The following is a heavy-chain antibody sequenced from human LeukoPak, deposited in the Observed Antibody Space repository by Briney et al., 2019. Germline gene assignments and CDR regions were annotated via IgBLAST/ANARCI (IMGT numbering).Heavy chain of an antibody. CDR3: ARDATAGDAFDI. Sequence: PSETLSLTCTVSGGSISSGGYYWSWVRQAPGKGLEWVANIEQDGSEKYYVDSVKGRFTISRDNAKNSLYLQMNSLRAEDTAVYYCARDATAGDAFDIWGQGTMVTVSS. J-gene: IGHJ3*02. CDR1: GGSISSGGYY. D-gene: IGHD2-15*01. V-gene: IGHV3-7*01. CDR2: IEQDGSEK.